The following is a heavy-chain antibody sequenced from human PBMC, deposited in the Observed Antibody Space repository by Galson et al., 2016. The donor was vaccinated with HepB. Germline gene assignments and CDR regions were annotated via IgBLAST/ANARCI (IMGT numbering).Heavy chain of an antibody. CDR3: ARQSTDYPYYFDY. Sequence: SETLSLTCTVSGGSISSTFWTWIRQPPGKGLEYIGYISSSGSTNYSPSLKSRVTMSVVTSKNQFSLRLISVTAADTAVYFCARQSTDYPYYFDYWGQGILATVSS. J-gene: IGHJ4*02. D-gene: IGHD4-11*01. CDR2: ISSSGST. CDR1: GGSISSTF. V-gene: IGHV4-59*08.